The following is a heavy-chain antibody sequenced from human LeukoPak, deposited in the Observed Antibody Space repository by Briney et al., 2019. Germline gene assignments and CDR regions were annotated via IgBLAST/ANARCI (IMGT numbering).Heavy chain of an antibody. J-gene: IGHJ3*02. Sequence: GASVKVSCKASGYTFTSYGISWVRQAPGQGLEWMGWISAYNGNTNYAQKLQGRVTMTTDTSTSTAYMELRSLRSDDTAVYYCARGRGGREAPGDPNLFDIWGQGTMVTVSS. V-gene: IGHV1-18*01. CDR2: ISAYNGNT. D-gene: IGHD2-15*01. CDR3: ARGRGGREAPGDPNLFDI. CDR1: GYTFTSYG.